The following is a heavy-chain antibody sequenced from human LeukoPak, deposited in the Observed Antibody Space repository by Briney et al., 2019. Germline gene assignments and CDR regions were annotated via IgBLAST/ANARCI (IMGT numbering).Heavy chain of an antibody. D-gene: IGHD2-21*02. CDR3: AKVGAQLGDRGWFDP. CDR1: GGSTSSYY. Sequence: SETLSLTCTVSGGSTSSYYWCWIRQPPGKGLGWVGYIYYSGSTNYNPSLKSRVTISVDTSKNQSSLKLSSVTAADTAEYYCAKVGAQLGDRGWFDPWGQGTLVTVSS. J-gene: IGHJ5*02. CDR2: IYYSGST. V-gene: IGHV4-59*01.